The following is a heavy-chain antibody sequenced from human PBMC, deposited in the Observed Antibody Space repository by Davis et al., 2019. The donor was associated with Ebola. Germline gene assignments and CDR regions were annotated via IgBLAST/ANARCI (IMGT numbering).Heavy chain of an antibody. V-gene: IGHV3-21*04. J-gene: IGHJ4*02. CDR2: ISSSSSYI. D-gene: IGHD2-8*01. CDR3: AKTAPTDIVLMVYAIPAFDY. CDR1: GFTFSSYT. Sequence: PGGSLRLSCAASGFTFSSYTMNWVRQAPGKGLEWVSSISSSSSYIYYADSVKGRFTISRDNAKNTLYLQMNSLRAEDTAVYYCAKTAPTDIVLMVYAIPAFDYWGQGTLVTVSS.